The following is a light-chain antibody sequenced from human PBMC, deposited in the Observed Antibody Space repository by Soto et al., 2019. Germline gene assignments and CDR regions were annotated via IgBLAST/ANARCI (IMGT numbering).Light chain of an antibody. CDR1: QTIANN. J-gene: IGKJ1*01. CDR3: QQYGSSSWT. V-gene: IGKV3-15*01. Sequence: EIVMTQSPATLSGSPGERATLSCRASQTIANNLAWYQQKPGQAPRLLIYSASTRATGIPARFSGRGSGTDFTLTISRLEAEDFAVYYCQQYGSSSWTFGQGTKVDIK. CDR2: SAS.